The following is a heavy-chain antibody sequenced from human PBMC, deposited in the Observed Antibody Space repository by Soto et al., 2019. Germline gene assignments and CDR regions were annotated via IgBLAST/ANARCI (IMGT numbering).Heavy chain of an antibody. D-gene: IGHD5-18*01. CDR1: GFTFSSYW. CDR3: ARDPRGGYSYGYCLDY. CDR2: INSDGSST. Sequence: EVQLVESGGGLVQPGGSLRLSCAASGFTFSSYWMHWVRQAPGKGLVWVSRINSDGSSTCYADSVKGRFTISRDNAKNTLYLQMNSLRAEDTAVYYCARDPRGGYSYGYCLDYWGQGTLVTVSS. J-gene: IGHJ4*02. V-gene: IGHV3-74*01.